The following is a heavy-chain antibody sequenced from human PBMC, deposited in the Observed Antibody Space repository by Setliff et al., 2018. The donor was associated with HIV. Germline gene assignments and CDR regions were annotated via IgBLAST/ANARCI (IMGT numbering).Heavy chain of an antibody. CDR1: GFTFSSCA. CDR3: AKGRYGGYDWGTLDI. V-gene: IGHV3-23*01. CDR2: ISGSGAST. D-gene: IGHD5-12*01. J-gene: IGHJ3*02. Sequence: GGSLRLSCAASGFTFSSCAMRWVRQAPGKGLEWVLVISGSGASTYYADSVKGRFTISRDNSKTTLYLKMNSLRVEDTAVYYCAKGRYGGYDWGTLDIWGQGTMVTVS.